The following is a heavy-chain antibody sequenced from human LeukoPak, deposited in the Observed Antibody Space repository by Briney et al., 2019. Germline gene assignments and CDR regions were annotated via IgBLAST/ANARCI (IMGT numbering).Heavy chain of an antibody. CDR2: INHSGST. CDR3: ARGVYYYGSGSSQKLDY. Sequence: KPSETLSLTCAVYGGSFSDYYWSWIRQPPGKGLEWIGEINHSGSTNYNPSLKSRVTISVDTSKNQFSLKLSSVTAADTAVYYCARGVYYYGSGSSQKLDYWGQGTLVTVSS. CDR1: GGSFSDYY. D-gene: IGHD3-10*01. J-gene: IGHJ4*02. V-gene: IGHV4-34*01.